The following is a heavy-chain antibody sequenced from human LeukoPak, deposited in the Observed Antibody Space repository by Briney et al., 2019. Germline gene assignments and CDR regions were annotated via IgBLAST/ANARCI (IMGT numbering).Heavy chain of an antibody. CDR1: GYTFTSYA. Sequence: ASVKVSCKASGYTFTSYAMHWVRQAPGQRLEWMGWINAGNGNTKYSQKFQGRVTITRDTSASTAYMELSSLRSEDTAVYYCARGVKDYYDSSGYPRYPDWGQGTLVTVSS. CDR2: INAGNGNT. D-gene: IGHD3-22*01. J-gene: IGHJ4*02. V-gene: IGHV1-3*01. CDR3: ARGVKDYYDSSGYPRYPD.